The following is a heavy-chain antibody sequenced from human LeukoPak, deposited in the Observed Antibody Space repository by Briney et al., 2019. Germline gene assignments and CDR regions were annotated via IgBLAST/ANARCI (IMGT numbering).Heavy chain of an antibody. CDR1: GGTFSSYA. CDR3: ATDSHPGGSYYGGFDY. J-gene: IGHJ4*02. V-gene: IGHV1-69*06. CDR2: IIPIFGTA. Sequence: GASVKVSCKASGGTFSSYAISWVRQAPGQGLEWMGGIIPIFGTANYAQKFQGRVTMTEDTSTDTAYMELSSLRSEDTAVYYCATDSHPGGSYYGGFDYWGQGTLVTVSS. D-gene: IGHD1-26*01.